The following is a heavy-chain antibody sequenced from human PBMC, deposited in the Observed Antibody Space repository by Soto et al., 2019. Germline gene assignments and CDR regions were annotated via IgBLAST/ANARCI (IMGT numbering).Heavy chain of an antibody. Sequence: SETLSLTCTVSGGSISSGGYYWSWIRQHPGKGLEWIGYIYYSGSTYYNPSLKSRVTISVDTSKNQFSLKLSSVTAADTAVYYCARGRKWVRGVLFDYWGQGTLVTVSS. J-gene: IGHJ4*02. CDR3: ARGRKWVRGVLFDY. CDR1: GGSISSGGYY. D-gene: IGHD3-10*01. CDR2: IYYSGST. V-gene: IGHV4-31*03.